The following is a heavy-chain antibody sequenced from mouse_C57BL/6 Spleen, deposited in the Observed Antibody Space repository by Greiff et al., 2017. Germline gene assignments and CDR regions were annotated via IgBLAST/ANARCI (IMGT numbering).Heavy chain of an antibody. CDR1: GYTFTDYY. CDR3: AREYYGSSEAY. J-gene: IGHJ3*01. Sequence: EVQLQQSGPELVKPGASVKISCKASGYTFTDYYMTWVKQSHGKSLEWIGDINPNNGGTSYNQKFKGKATLTVDKSSSTAYMELRSLTSEDSAVYYCAREYYGSSEAYWGQGTLVTVSA. D-gene: IGHD1-1*01. V-gene: IGHV1-26*01. CDR2: INPNNGGT.